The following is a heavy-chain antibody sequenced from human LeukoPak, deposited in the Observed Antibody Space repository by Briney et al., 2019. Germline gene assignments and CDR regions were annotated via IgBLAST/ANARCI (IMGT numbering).Heavy chain of an antibody. CDR3: ARRIVGATSGMDV. Sequence: SETLSLTCAVYGGSFSGYYWSWIRQPPGKGLEWIGEINHSGSTNYNPSLKSRVTISVDTSKNQFSLKLSSVTAADTAVYYCARRIVGATSGMDVWGQGTTVTVSS. V-gene: IGHV4-34*01. CDR1: GGSFSGYY. D-gene: IGHD1-26*01. CDR2: INHSGST. J-gene: IGHJ6*02.